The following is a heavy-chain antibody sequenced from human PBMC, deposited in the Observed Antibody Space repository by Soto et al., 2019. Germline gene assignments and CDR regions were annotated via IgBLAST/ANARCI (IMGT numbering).Heavy chain of an antibody. Sequence: QLQLQEPGPGLVKPSQTLSLTCAVSGDSVSSGNYYWNWIRQRPGEGLEWIGYIFSSGSTYYNPSLESRLTISMDTCKNQFSLKLSSVTAADTAVYYCARDRGFGMDVWGQETTVTVSS. V-gene: IGHV4-31*11. CDR3: ARDRGFGMDV. J-gene: IGHJ6*02. CDR1: GDSVSSGNYY. CDR2: IFSSGST.